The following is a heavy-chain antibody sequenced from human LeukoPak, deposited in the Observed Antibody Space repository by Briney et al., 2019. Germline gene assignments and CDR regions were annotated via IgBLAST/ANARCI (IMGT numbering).Heavy chain of an antibody. CDR1: GFTFSSFE. CDR2: ISWTGTTA. CDR3: AREVVNQQLVFDL. Sequence: GGSLRLSCAASGFTFSSFEMNWVRQAPGKGLEWISYISWTGTTAYYRDSVKGRFTVSRDNAKNSLYLQMHSLRAEDTAVYYCAREVVNQQLVFDLWGQGTLVTVSS. D-gene: IGHD6-13*01. V-gene: IGHV3-48*03. J-gene: IGHJ4*02.